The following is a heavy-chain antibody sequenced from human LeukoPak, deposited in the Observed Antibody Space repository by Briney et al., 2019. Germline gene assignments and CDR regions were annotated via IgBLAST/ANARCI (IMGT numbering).Heavy chain of an antibody. CDR3: ARVATTSRKWSLDY. CDR1: GFTFSAYW. Sequence: GGSLRLSCAASGFTFSAYWMHWVRQSPGKGLVWVSRINSDGSSTSYADSVKGRFTISRDIPKNTLYLQMNSLRAEDTAVYFCARVATTSRKWSLDYWGQGTLVTVSS. V-gene: IGHV3-74*01. CDR2: INSDGSST. D-gene: IGHD2-15*01. J-gene: IGHJ4*02.